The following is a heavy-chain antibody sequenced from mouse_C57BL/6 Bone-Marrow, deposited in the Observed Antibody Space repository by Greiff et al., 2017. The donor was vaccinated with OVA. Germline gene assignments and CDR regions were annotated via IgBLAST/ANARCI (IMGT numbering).Heavy chain of an antibody. J-gene: IGHJ2*01. CDR1: GYTFTDYY. V-gene: IGHV1-26*01. CDR3: ARRGLDWEGY. Sequence: EVQLQQSGPELVKPGASVKISCKASGYTFTDYYMNWVKQSHGKSLEWIGDINPNNGGTSYNQKFKGKATLTVDKSSSTAYMELRSLTSEDSAVYYCARRGLDWEGYWGQGTTLTVSS. D-gene: IGHD4-1*01. CDR2: INPNNGGT.